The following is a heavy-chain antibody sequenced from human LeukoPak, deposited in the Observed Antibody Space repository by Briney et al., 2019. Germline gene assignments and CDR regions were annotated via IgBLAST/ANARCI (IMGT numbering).Heavy chain of an antibody. CDR1: GFTFSTYS. Sequence: PGGSLRLSCAASGFTFSTYSMNWVRQAPGTGLEWISYISGSGTTIYYADSVKDRFTVSRDNAKNSLYLQMNSLRAEDTAVYYCARDRSQGYGSTSDYWGQGTLVTVSS. V-gene: IGHV3-48*01. CDR2: ISGSGTTI. J-gene: IGHJ4*02. CDR3: ARDRSQGYGSTSDY. D-gene: IGHD4-23*01.